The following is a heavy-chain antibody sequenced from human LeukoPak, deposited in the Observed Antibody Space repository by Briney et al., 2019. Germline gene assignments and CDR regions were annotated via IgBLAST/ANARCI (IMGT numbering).Heavy chain of an antibody. V-gene: IGHV3-30*02. CDR2: IRYDGSNK. CDR3: AKDYANYYDSSGPDAFDI. J-gene: IGHJ3*02. Sequence: GGSLRLSCAASGFTFSSYGMHWVRQAPGKGLEGVAFIRYDGSNKYYANSVKGRFTISRDNSKNTLYLQMNSLRAEDTAVYYCAKDYANYYDSSGPDAFDIWGQGTMVTVSS. D-gene: IGHD3-22*01. CDR1: GFTFSSYG.